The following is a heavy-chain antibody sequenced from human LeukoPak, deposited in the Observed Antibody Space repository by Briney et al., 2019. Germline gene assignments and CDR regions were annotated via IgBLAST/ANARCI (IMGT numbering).Heavy chain of an antibody. V-gene: IGHV4-34*01. CDR3: ARGDDSSGYYRYYFDY. Sequence: SETLSLTCAVYGGSFSGYYWSWIRQPPGKGLEWIGSIYYSGSTYYNPSLKSRVTISVDTSKNQFSLKLSSVTAADTAVYYCARGDDSSGYYRYYFDYWGQGTLVTVSS. CDR1: GGSFSGYY. J-gene: IGHJ4*02. D-gene: IGHD3-22*01. CDR2: IYYSGST.